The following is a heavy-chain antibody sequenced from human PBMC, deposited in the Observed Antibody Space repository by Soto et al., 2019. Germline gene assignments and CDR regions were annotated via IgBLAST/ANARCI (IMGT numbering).Heavy chain of an antibody. CDR3: AKKAVVITGQYYFDY. CDR2: ITGSGGST. J-gene: IGHJ4*02. V-gene: IGHV3-23*01. Sequence: GGSLRLSCAASGFTFSNYVMYWVRQAPGKGLEWVSAITGSGGSTYYADSVKGRFTISRDNSQNTLYLQMNSLRAEDTAVYYCAKKAVVITGQYYFDYWGRGTLVTVSS. D-gene: IGHD3-22*01. CDR1: GFTFSNYV.